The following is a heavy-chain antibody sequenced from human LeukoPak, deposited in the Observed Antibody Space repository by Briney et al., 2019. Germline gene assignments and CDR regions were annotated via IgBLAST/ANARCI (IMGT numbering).Heavy chain of an antibody. CDR2: MNPNSGNT. J-gene: IGHJ4*02. D-gene: IGHD2-2*01. V-gene: IGHV1-8*01. Sequence: ASVKVSCKASGYTFTSYDINWVRQATGQGLEWMGWMNPNSGNTGYAQKFQGRVTMTRNTSISTAYMELSSLRSEDTAVYYRALYCSSTSCYDDYWGQGTLVTVSS. CDR3: ALYCSSTSCYDDY. CDR1: GYTFTSYD.